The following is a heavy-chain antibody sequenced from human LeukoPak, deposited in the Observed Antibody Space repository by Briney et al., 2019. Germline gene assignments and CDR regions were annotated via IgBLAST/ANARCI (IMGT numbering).Heavy chain of an antibody. J-gene: IGHJ4*02. Sequence: GGSLRLSCAATGFTFDDHGMSWVRQAPGKGLEWVSGINWNGGSTGYADSVKGRFTVSRDNAKNSLYLEMSSLRAEDTAVYYCARLLGTVTTFDHWGQGTLVTVSS. CDR2: INWNGGST. CDR3: ARLLGTVTTFDH. CDR1: GFTFDDHG. V-gene: IGHV3-20*04. D-gene: IGHD1-26*01.